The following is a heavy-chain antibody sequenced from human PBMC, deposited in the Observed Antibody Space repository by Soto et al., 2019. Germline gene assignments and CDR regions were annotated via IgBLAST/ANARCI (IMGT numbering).Heavy chain of an antibody. D-gene: IGHD6-13*01. CDR2: IDFSGTT. J-gene: IGHJ4*02. Sequence: PXETLTLTCAVAGFSITSRGYYWGWIRQRPGRGREWIGYIDFSGTTYYNPSLRSRLSISVDTSKNQFSLKLSSVIAADTAMYYCTRVSSTSWYRGPIDYWGQGTLVTVSS. CDR3: TRVSSTSWYRGPIDY. V-gene: IGHV4-31*11. CDR1: GFSITSRGYY.